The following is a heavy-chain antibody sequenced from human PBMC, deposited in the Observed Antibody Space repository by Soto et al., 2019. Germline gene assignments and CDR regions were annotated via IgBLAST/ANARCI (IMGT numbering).Heavy chain of an antibody. Sequence: PSETRSLTCIVSGYSISSSIQYWVWIRQPPGKGLGWIGSIHYSGTSYYNPSLKSRVTIFVDTSKNQLSLKLSSVTAADTAVYYCARHWIAGSSIPWGQGTLVTVSS. CDR3: ARHWIAGSSIP. CDR1: GYSISSSIQY. V-gene: IGHV4-39*01. CDR2: IHYSGTS. J-gene: IGHJ5*02. D-gene: IGHD2-21*01.